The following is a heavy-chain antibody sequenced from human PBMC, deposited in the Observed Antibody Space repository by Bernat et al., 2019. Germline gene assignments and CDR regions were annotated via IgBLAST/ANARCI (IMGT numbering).Heavy chain of an antibody. D-gene: IGHD3-16*01. CDR1: GFTFSSYG. J-gene: IGHJ3*02. CDR3: AKDGITFGGVMRSHAFDI. V-gene: IGHV3-30*02. CDR2: IRYDGSNK. Sequence: QVQLVESGGGVVQPGGSLRLSCAASGFTFSSYGMHWVRQAPGKGLEWVAFIRYDGSNKYYADSVKGRFTISRDNSKSTLYLQMNSLRAEDTAVYYCAKDGITFGGVMRSHAFDIWGQGTMVTVSS.